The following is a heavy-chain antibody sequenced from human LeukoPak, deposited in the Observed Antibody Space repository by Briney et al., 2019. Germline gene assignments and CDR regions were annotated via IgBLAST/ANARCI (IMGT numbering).Heavy chain of an antibody. Sequence: PGGSLRLSCAASGVTFSSYAMHWVRQAPGKGLEWVAVISYDGSNKYYADSVKGRFTISRDNSKNTLYLQMNSLRAEDTAVYYCARGQGMYSGGSGVDYWGQGTLVTVSS. CDR3: ARGQGMYSGGSGVDY. J-gene: IGHJ4*02. V-gene: IGHV3-30-3*01. CDR2: ISYDGSNK. D-gene: IGHD1-26*01. CDR1: GVTFSSYA.